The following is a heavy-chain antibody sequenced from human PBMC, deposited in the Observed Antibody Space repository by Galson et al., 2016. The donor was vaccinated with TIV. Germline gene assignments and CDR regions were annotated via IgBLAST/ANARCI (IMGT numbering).Heavy chain of an antibody. D-gene: IGHD4-17*01. J-gene: IGHJ5*01. Sequence: SLRLSCAGSTLKSSSYAMSLVRQAPGKGLEWVSAISVSGGRTYYADSVKGRFTISRDNSKNTVYLQTNSLRAEDTAVYYCAKGGGYGDVHFDFWGQGTLVTVSS. CDR2: ISVSGGRT. CDR3: AKGGGYGDVHFDF. CDR1: TLKSSSYA. V-gene: IGHV3-23*01.